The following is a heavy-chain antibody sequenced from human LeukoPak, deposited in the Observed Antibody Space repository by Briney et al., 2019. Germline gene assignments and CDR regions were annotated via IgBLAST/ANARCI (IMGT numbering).Heavy chain of an antibody. CDR2: ISGPGVYT. CDR3: ASGSGMAV. Sequence: GGSLRLSCAASGFTFSRYWMHWVRQAPGKGLVWVSSISGPGVYTHSADSVKGQFTITRDNSRNTVYLQMNALRAEDTAVYYCASGSGMAVGGQRTTVTVSS. V-gene: IGHV3-23*01. CDR1: GFTFSRYW. J-gene: IGHJ6*02.